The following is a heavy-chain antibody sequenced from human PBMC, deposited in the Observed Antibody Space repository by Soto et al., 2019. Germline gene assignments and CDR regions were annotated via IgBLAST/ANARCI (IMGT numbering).Heavy chain of an antibody. CDR3: ARASSGYTSSYFY. CDR1: GTSTRSSY. J-gene: IGHJ4*02. Sequence: QVQLQESGPGLVKPSETLSLTCTVSGTSTRSSYWSWIHQPPGMALEWIGYVSYSGSPNYNPSLKSRVTISVDTSKNQFSLKLSYVTAADTAVYYCARASSGYTSSYFYWGQGTLVTVSS. V-gene: IGHV4-59*01. CDR2: VSYSGSP. D-gene: IGHD6-13*01.